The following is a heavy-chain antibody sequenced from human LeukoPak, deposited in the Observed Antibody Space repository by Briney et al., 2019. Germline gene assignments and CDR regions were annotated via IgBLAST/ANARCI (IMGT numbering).Heavy chain of an antibody. CDR2: IYPGDSDT. Sequence: GESLKISFKCSGDTFTSYWIGWVRPMPGKGLEWMGSIYPGDSDTRYSPSFQGQVTISADKSISTAYLQWSSLKASDTAMYYCARGDILTGNCFDYWGQGTLVTVSS. D-gene: IGHD3-9*01. CDR1: GDTFTSYW. V-gene: IGHV5-51*01. CDR3: ARGDILTGNCFDY. J-gene: IGHJ4*02.